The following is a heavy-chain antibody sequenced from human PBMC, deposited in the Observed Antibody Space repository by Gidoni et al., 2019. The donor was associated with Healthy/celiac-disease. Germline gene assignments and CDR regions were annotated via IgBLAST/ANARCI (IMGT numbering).Heavy chain of an antibody. D-gene: IGHD3-22*01. J-gene: IGHJ1*01. CDR2: INHSGST. CDR3: ARMSDSSGYYRAPKYFQH. Sequence: QVQLQQWGAGLLKPSETLSLTCAVYGGSFSGYYWSWIRQPPGKGLEWIGEINHSGSTNYNPSLKSRVTISVDTSKNQFSLKLSSVTAADTAVYYCARMSDSSGYYRAPKYFQHWGQGTLVTVSS. CDR1: GGSFSGYY. V-gene: IGHV4-34*01.